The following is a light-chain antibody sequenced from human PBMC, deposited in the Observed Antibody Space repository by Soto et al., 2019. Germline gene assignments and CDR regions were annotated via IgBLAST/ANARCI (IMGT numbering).Light chain of an antibody. V-gene: IGLV1-40*01. J-gene: IGLJ3*02. CDR2: GNR. Sequence: QSVLTQPPSVSGAPGQRVTISCTGSSSNLGAGYDVHWYQQLPGAAPKLVNCGNRNRPSGVPERFSGSKSGTSASLAITGLQSEDEADYYCQAYDYSLTASVFGGGTKVTVL. CDR3: QAYDYSLTASV. CDR1: SSNLGAGYD.